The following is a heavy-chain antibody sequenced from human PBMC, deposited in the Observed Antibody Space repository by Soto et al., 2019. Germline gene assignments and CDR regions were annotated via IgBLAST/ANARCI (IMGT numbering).Heavy chain of an antibody. J-gene: IGHJ6*03. Sequence: GGSLRLSCAASGFTFSSYGMHWVRQAPGKGLEWVAVISYDGSNKYYADSVKGRFTISRDNSKNTLYLQMNSLRAEDTAVYYCAKVGPDSADDMDVWGKGTTVTVSS. CDR2: ISYDGSNK. CDR1: GFTFSSYG. V-gene: IGHV3-30*18. CDR3: AKVGPDSADDMDV.